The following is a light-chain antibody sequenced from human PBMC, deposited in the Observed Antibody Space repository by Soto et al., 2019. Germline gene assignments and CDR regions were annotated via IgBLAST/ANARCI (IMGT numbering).Light chain of an antibody. CDR2: GAS. CDR1: QSVSSD. J-gene: IGKJ5*01. CDR3: QQYNNWPIT. V-gene: IGKV3-15*01. Sequence: EIVLTQSPVTLSLSPGERATLSCRASQSVSSDLVWYQQKPGLAPRLLIYGASTRATGIPARFSGSGSGTEFTLTISSLQSEDFAVYYCQQYNNWPITFGQGTRLEIK.